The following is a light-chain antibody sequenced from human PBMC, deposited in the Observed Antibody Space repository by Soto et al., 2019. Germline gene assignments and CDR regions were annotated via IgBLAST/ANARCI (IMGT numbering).Light chain of an antibody. CDR2: SNN. J-gene: IGLJ2*01. V-gene: IGLV1-44*01. CDR1: SSNIGSNT. CDR3: AAWDDSLNGHVV. Sequence: QSVLTQPPSASGTPGQRVTISCSGSSSNIGSNTENWYQQLPGTAPKHLIYSNNQRPSGVPVRFSGSKSGTSASLAISVLQSEDEADYYCAAWDDSLNGHVVFGGGTKVTVL.